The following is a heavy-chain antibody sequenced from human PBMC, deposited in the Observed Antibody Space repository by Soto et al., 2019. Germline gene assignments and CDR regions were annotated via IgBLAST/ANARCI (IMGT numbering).Heavy chain of an antibody. CDR1: GFSLSTSGVS. J-gene: IGHJ6*02. V-gene: IGHV2-5*02. CDR2: IYWDNDN. Sequence: SGPTLVNPTQTLTLTCTFSGFSLSTSGVSVGWIRQPPGKALEWLALIYWDNDNRYSPSLKGRLTITKDTSKNQVVLTMTNMDPVDTATYYCVQSRCGGDCLQSYSSHSYYGLDVWGQGTKVTVSS. CDR3: VQSRCGGDCLQSYSSHSYYGLDV. D-gene: IGHD2-21*02.